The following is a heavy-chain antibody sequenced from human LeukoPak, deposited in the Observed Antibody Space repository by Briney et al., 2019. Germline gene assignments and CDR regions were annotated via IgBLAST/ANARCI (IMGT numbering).Heavy chain of an antibody. Sequence: GGSLRLSCAASGFTFSSYAMHWVRQAPGKGLEWVAVISYDGSNKYYADSVKGRFTISRDNSKNTLYLQMNSLRAEDTAVYYCARESGGGSYYFDYWGQGTLVTVSS. CDR2: ISYDGSNK. CDR1: GFTFSSYA. D-gene: IGHD2-15*01. CDR3: ARESGGGSYYFDY. V-gene: IGHV3-30*04. J-gene: IGHJ4*02.